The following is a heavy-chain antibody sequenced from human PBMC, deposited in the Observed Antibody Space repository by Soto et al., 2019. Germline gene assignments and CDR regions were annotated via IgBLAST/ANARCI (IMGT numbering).Heavy chain of an antibody. CDR1: GFTFSSYG. CDR3: AKAGPPPPLSGWTYYYYGMDV. D-gene: IGHD6-19*01. J-gene: IGHJ6*02. V-gene: IGHV3-30*18. Sequence: GGSLRLSCAASGFTFSSYGMHWVRQAPGKGLEWVAVISYDGSNKYYADSVKGRFTISRDNSKNTLYLQMNSLRAEDTAVYYCAKAGPPPPLSGWTYYYYGMDVWGQGTTVTVSS. CDR2: ISYDGSNK.